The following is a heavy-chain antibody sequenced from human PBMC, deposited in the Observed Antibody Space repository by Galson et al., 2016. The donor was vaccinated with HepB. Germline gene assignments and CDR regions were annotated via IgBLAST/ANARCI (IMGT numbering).Heavy chain of an antibody. V-gene: IGHV4-34*01. CDR2: INHDGST. D-gene: IGHD3-22*01. J-gene: IGHJ4*02. CDR1: GGSFSGYY. CDR3: ARQPYYYDSSGYLYFDY. Sequence: SETLSLTCAVYGGSFSGYYWSWIRQPPGKGLEWIGEINHDGSTNYNPSLKSRVAISVDTSKNQFSLSLRSVTAADTAAYYCARQPYYYDSSGYLYFDYWGQGALVTVSS.